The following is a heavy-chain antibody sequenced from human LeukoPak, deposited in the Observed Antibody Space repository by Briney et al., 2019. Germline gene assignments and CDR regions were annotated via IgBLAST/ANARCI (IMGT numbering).Heavy chain of an antibody. D-gene: IGHD1-26*01. J-gene: IGHJ4*02. CDR3: ARNKWTPDY. CDR2: IKQDGSEK. CDR1: GFTFSSYW. V-gene: IGHV3-7*01. Sequence: GGSLRLSCAASGFTFSSYWMTWVRQAPGKGREWVANIKQDGSEKYYVDYVEGRFTMSRDNAKTSLSLQMSSLSAEDTAVYYCARNKWTPDYWGQGTLVTVSS.